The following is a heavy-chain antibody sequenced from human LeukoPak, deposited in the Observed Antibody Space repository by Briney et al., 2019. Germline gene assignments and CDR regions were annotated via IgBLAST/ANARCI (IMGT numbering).Heavy chain of an antibody. J-gene: IGHJ4*02. D-gene: IGHD4-17*01. Sequence: GRSLRLSCAASGFTFSSYAMHWVRQAPGKGLEWVSAIGGSGSRRYHADSVKGRFTISRDNSRNTLYLQMNSLRAEDTAVYYCARAYADSGDYEAYWGQGTLVTVSS. CDR1: GFTFSSYA. V-gene: IGHV3-23*01. CDR3: ARAYADSGDYEAY. CDR2: IGGSGSRR.